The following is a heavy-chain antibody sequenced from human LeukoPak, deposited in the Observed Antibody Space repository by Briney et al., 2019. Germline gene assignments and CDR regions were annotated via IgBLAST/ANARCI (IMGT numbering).Heavy chain of an antibody. CDR1: GGSISSSSYY. CDR2: IYYSGST. J-gene: IGHJ5*02. D-gene: IGHD6-19*01. Sequence: SEALSLTCTVSGGSISSSSYYWGWIRQPPGKGLEWIGSIYYSGSTYYNPSLKSRVTISVDTSKNQFSLKLGSVTAADTAVYYCARDPGGVQWLVRGNWFDPWGQGTLVTVSS. V-gene: IGHV4-39*07. CDR3: ARDPGGVQWLVRGNWFDP.